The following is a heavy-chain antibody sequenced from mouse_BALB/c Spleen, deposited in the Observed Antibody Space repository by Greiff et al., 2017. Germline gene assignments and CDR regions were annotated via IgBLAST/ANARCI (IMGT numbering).Heavy chain of an antibody. D-gene: IGHD2-3*01. CDR2: IRNKANGYTT. CDR3: ARESGYSYAMDY. V-gene: IGHV7-3*02. J-gene: IGHJ4*01. CDR1: GFTFTDYY. Sequence: DVKLVESGGGLVQPGGSLRLSCATSGFTFTDYYMSWVRQPPGKALEWLGFIRNKANGYTTEYSASVKGRFTISRDNSQSILYLQMNTLRAEDSATYYCARESGYSYAMDYWGQGTSVTVSS.